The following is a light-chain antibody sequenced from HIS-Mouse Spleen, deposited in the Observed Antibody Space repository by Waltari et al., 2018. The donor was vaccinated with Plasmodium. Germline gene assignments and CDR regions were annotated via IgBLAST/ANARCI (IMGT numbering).Light chain of an antibody. CDR3: YSTDSSGNHRV. V-gene: IGLV3-10*01. Sequence: SYELTQPPSVSVSPGQTARITCSGDALLKKYAYWYQQKSGQAPVLVIYEDSKRPSGIPEGFSGASSGTMATLTISGAQVEDEADYYCYSTDSSGNHRVFGGGTKLTVL. J-gene: IGLJ3*02. CDR1: ALLKKY. CDR2: EDS.